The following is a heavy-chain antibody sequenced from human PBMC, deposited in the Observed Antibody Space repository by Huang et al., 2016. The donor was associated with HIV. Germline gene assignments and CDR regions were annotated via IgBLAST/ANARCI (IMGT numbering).Heavy chain of an antibody. CDR1: GYDFGSYG. CDR2: IGSDRRDT. V-gene: IGHV1-18*01. J-gene: IGHJ3*01. D-gene: IGHD4-4*01. CDR3: ARDPYYSNRWKRNDASFL. Sequence: QVQLVQSGGEVMQPGASVRVSCKASGYDFGSYGMSWVRQAPGQGREGLGGIGSDRRDTSAAQKCQGRVTMTTDTSTTTTYMELRGLRSDDTAMYYCARDPYYSNRWKRNDASFLWGQGTMITVSS.